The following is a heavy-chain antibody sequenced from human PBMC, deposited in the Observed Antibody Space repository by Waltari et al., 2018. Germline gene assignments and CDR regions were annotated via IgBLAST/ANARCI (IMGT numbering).Heavy chain of an antibody. CDR1: GGPFTDYS. CDR2: ISHSGST. Sequence: QVQLHQWGAGLLKPSETLSLTCAVSGGPFTDYSWSWIRQSPAKGLEWIGEISHSGSTNYNPSLKSRVTMSVDTIKKQFSLNLTSVTAADTAVYFCARTWGYSPPLGWFDPWGRGTRVTVSS. V-gene: IGHV4-34*01. CDR3: ARTWGYSPPLGWFDP. D-gene: IGHD1-26*01. J-gene: IGHJ5*02.